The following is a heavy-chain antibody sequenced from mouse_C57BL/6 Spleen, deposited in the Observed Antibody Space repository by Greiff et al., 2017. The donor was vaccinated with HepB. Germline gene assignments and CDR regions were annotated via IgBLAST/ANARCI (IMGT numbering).Heavy chain of an antibody. D-gene: IGHD2-2*01. J-gene: IGHJ4*01. CDR1: GYTFTDYY. CDR2: INPNNGGT. Sequence: VQLKQSGPELVKPGASVKISCKASGYTFTDYYMNWVKQSHGKSLEWIGDINPNNGGTSYNQKFKGKATLTVDKSSSTAYMKLRSLTSEDSAVYYCARNGYDGAMDYWGQGTSVTVSS. CDR3: ARNGYDGAMDY. V-gene: IGHV1-26*01.